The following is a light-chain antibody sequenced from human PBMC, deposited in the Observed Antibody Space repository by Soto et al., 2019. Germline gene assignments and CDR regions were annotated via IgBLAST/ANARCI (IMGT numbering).Light chain of an antibody. Sequence: PGERATLSCRASQSVSSSLAWYQQKPGQTPRLLIYDVSNRATGIPARFNGSGSGTDFTLTVSSLEPEDFAVYYCQQRSNWPLTFGGGTKVEIK. CDR1: QSVSSS. CDR2: DVS. CDR3: QQRSNWPLT. J-gene: IGKJ4*01. V-gene: IGKV3-11*01.